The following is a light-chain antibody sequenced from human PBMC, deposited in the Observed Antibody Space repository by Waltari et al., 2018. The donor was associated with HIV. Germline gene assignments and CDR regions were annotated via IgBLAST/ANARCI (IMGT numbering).Light chain of an antibody. Sequence: QSALTQPPSASGSPGHSVTISCTGPSSDVGAYNYVSWYQQHPGKAPKLIIHEVTNRPSGVPCRFSASKSGNTASLTVSGLQTDDEADYYCSSYAGSNTLIFGGGTNLIVL. J-gene: IGLJ2*01. V-gene: IGLV2-8*01. CDR3: SSYAGSNTLI. CDR2: EVT. CDR1: SSDVGAYNY.